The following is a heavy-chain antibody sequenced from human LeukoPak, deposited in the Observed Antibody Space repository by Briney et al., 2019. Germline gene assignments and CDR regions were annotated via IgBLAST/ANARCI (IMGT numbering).Heavy chain of an antibody. CDR1: GGSISSSNW. CDR2: FYHSGST. D-gene: IGHD6-19*01. V-gene: IGHV4-4*02. Sequence: SGTLSLTCAVSGGSISSSNWWSWVRQPPGKGLEWIGEFYHSGSTNYNPSLKSRVTISVDKSKNQFSLKLSSVTAADTAVYYCARGLHIAVAEDPFDYWGQGTLVTVSS. J-gene: IGHJ4*02. CDR3: ARGLHIAVAEDPFDY.